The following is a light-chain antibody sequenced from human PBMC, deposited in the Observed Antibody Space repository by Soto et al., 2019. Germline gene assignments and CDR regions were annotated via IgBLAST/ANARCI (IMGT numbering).Light chain of an antibody. CDR3: QHYNSYSEA. CDR2: KES. J-gene: IGKJ1*01. CDR1: QTISSW. V-gene: IGKV1-5*03. Sequence: DIQMTQSPSTLSGSVGDRFTITCRSSQTISSWLAWYQQKPGKAPKLLIYKESTLKSGVPSRFSGSGSGTEFTLTISSLQPDDFATYYCQHYNSYSEAFGQGTKVDIK.